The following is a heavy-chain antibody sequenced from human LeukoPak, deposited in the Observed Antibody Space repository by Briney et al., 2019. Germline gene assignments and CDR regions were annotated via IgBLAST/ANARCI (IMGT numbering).Heavy chain of an antibody. D-gene: IGHD1-14*01. V-gene: IGHV3-7*01. J-gene: IGHJ4*02. CDR3: TRDRWRAEDH. CDR2: INQGGSDK. Sequence: GGSLTLSCAASGFTFSGHWMSWVRQAPGKGLEWVANINQGGSDKYYVDSVKGRFTISRDNANNLLYLQMNSLRGEDTAVYYCTRDRWRAEDHWGQGTLVTVSS. CDR1: GFTFSGHW.